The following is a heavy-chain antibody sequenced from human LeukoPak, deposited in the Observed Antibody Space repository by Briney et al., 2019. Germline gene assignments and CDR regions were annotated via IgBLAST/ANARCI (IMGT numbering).Heavy chain of an antibody. D-gene: IGHD2-15*01. CDR3: ASDQRGCSGGSCYSRAFDI. J-gene: IGHJ3*02. V-gene: IGHV3-53*01. CDR1: GFTVSSNY. CDR2: IYSGGST. Sequence: GGSLRLSCAVSGFTVSSNYMSWVRQAPGKGLEWVSVIYSGGSTYYSDSVKGRFTISRDNSKNTLYLQMNSLRAEDPAVYYCASDQRGCSGGSCYSRAFDIWGQGTMVTVSS.